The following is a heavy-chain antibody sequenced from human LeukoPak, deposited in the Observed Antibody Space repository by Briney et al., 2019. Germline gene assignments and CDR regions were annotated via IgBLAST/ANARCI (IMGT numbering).Heavy chain of an antibody. V-gene: IGHV4-34*01. Sequence: SETLSLTCAVYSESFANYYWNWIRQPPGKGLEWIGEINHSGSTNYNPSLKSRVTISVDTSKNHFSLRLSSVTAADTAVYYCASFSSGSGSLDYWGQGTLVTVSS. CDR2: INHSGST. J-gene: IGHJ4*02. D-gene: IGHD3-10*01. CDR1: SESFANYY. CDR3: ASFSSGSGSLDY.